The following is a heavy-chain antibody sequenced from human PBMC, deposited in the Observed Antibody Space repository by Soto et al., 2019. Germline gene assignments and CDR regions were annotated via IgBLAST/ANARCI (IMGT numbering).Heavy chain of an antibody. J-gene: IGHJ6*03. CDR2: ISAYNGNT. D-gene: IGHD2-2*01. CDR1: GYTFTSYG. V-gene: IGHV1-18*01. CDR3: ATVVVPAARVYYYYYMDV. Sequence: QVQLVQSGAEVKKPGASVKVSCKASGYTFTSYGISWVRQAPGQGLEWMGWISAYNGNTNYAQKLQSRVTMTTDTSTSTAYMELRSLRSDDTAVYYCATVVVPAARVYYYYYMDVWGKGTTVTVSS.